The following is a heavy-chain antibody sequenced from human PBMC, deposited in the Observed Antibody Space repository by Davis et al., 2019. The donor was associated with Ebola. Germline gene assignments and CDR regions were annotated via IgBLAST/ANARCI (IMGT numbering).Heavy chain of an antibody. D-gene: IGHD2-8*01. CDR1: GYTFTDYY. CDR2: MNSKSGGT. CDR3: AREATLILPTNIKAISGLDP. V-gene: IGHV1-2*02. Sequence: ASVKVSCKASGYTFTDYYVHWVRQAPGQGLEWMGWMNSKSGGTIYAQKFQHRITMTRDASISTAYMDLSSLRSDDTAMYYCAREATLILPTNIKAISGLDPWGQGTLVTVSS. J-gene: IGHJ5*02.